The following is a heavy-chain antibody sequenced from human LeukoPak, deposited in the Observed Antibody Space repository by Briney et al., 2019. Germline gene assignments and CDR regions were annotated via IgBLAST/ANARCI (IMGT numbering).Heavy chain of an antibody. CDR3: ARYLLGYSYGSLYYYGMDV. Sequence: GESLTLSCAASGFSFSSTWMRWVRHPPGGGRVWVANIKQVGSEKNYMHSVKGRVTISRDNAKNSLYLQMNSLRAEDTAVYYCARYLLGYSYGSLYYYGMDVWGQGTTVTVSS. CDR1: GFSFSSTW. J-gene: IGHJ6*02. D-gene: IGHD5-18*01. CDR2: IKQVGSEK. V-gene: IGHV3-7*04.